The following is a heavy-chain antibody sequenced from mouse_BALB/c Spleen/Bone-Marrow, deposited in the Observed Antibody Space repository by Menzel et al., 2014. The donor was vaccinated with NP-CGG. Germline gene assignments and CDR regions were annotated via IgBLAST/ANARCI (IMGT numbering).Heavy chain of an antibody. CDR1: GFTFSSYA. Sequence: EVKLVESGGGLVKPGGSLKLSCAASGFTFSSYAMSWVRQTPEKRLEWVASISSGGSTYYPGSVKGRFTISRDNARNILYLQMSSLKSEDTAMYYCASLYFYGSSYYAMDYWGQGTSVTVSS. D-gene: IGHD1-1*01. CDR3: ASLYFYGSSYYAMDY. CDR2: ISSGGST. J-gene: IGHJ4*01. V-gene: IGHV5-6-5*01.